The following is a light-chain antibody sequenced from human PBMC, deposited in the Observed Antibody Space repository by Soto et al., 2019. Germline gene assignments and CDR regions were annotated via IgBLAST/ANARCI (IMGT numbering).Light chain of an antibody. V-gene: IGLV2-23*01. CDR1: SSDVGGFNL. Sequence: QSALTQPVSVSGSPGQSITISCTGTSSDVGGFNLVSWYQQHPGKAPKLMIYEGSERPSGVSDRFSGSKSGNTASLTISGLQAADEAVYYCCSYAGSSTYVFGTGTKLTVL. J-gene: IGLJ1*01. CDR2: EGS. CDR3: CSYAGSSTYV.